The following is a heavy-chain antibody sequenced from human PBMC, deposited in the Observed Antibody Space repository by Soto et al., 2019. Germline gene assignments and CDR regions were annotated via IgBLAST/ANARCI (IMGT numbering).Heavy chain of an antibody. J-gene: IGHJ5*02. D-gene: IGHD3-9*01. Sequence: SETLSLTCTVSSGSISSYYWSWIRQPPGKGLEWIEYIHYTGNTNSNPSLKGRVTLSIDPSWNQFSLKLRSVTAADTAVYYCAAXDYLTGFSYREIKWFDPWGQGTLVTVSS. CDR2: IHYTGNT. CDR3: AAXDYLTGFSYREIKWFDP. CDR1: SGSISSYY. V-gene: IGHV4-59*01.